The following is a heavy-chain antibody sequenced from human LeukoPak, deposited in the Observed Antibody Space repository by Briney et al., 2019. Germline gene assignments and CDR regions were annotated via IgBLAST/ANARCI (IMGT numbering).Heavy chain of an antibody. CDR3: ARDFGLRCSGGTCYSVYYYGMDV. CDR2: IKQGGSEK. V-gene: IGHV3-7*03. CDR1: GFSFSNYA. J-gene: IGHJ6*04. D-gene: IGHD2-15*01. Sequence: GGSLRLSCSASGFSFSNYAMYWVRQAPGKGLEWVANIKQGGSEKYYVDSVKGRFTISRDNAKNSLYLQMNSLRAEDTDVYYCARDFGLRCSGGTCYSVYYYGMDVWGKGTMVTVSS.